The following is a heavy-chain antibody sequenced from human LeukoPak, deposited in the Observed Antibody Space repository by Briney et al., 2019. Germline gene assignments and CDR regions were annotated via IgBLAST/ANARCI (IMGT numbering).Heavy chain of an antibody. CDR2: IYHSGST. CDR3: ARVSSGYDYYYGMDV. Sequence: SGTLSLICAVSGGSISSSKWWSWVRQPPGKGLEWIGEIYHSGSTYYNPSLKSRVTISVDRSKNQFSLKLSSVTAADTAVYYCARVSSGYDYYYGMDVWGQGTTVTVSS. J-gene: IGHJ6*02. CDR1: GGSISSSKW. D-gene: IGHD3-22*01. V-gene: IGHV4-4*02.